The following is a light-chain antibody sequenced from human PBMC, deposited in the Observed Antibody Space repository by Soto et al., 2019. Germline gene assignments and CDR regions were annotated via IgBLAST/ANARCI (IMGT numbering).Light chain of an antibody. V-gene: IGLV2-14*01. CDR2: DVS. Sequence: QSVLTQPASVSGSPGQSITISCAGTSSDVGYYDYVSWYQQHPGKVPKLMLYDVSNRPSGVSNRFSGSKSGNTASLTFFGLQAEDEAEYHCVSFTTSHTYVFGSGTRSPS. CDR3: VSFTTSHTYV. CDR1: SSDVGYYDY. J-gene: IGLJ1*01.